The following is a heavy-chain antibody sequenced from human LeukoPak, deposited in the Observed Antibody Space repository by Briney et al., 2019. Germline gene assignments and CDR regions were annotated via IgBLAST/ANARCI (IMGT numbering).Heavy chain of an antibody. V-gene: IGHV4-39*01. Sequence: SETLSLTCTVSGGSFSSTSYYWNWIRQPPGKGLECIGSIHYSGDTSYNPSLNSRITISVDTSKNQLSLKLSSVTATDTAVYYCARQTCSGGSCFLFYSGMDVWGQGTTVTVSS. CDR3: ARQTCSGGSCFLFYSGMDV. CDR1: GGSFSSTSYY. J-gene: IGHJ6*02. D-gene: IGHD2-15*01. CDR2: IHYSGDT.